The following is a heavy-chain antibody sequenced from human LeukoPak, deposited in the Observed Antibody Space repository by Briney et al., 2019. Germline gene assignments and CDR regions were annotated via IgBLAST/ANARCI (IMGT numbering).Heavy chain of an antibody. CDR3: ASHVTVLGTRGFDF. J-gene: IGHJ4*02. V-gene: IGHV4-4*02. Sequence: GSLRLSCAVSGFTFSSYAVHWVRQAPGKGLEWIGEVHHGGASNYDPSLESRVTISVDKSKNRFSLNLRSVTAADTATYYCASHVTVLGTRGFDFWGRGTLVTVS. CDR1: GFTFSSYA. D-gene: IGHD6-19*01. CDR2: VHHGGAS.